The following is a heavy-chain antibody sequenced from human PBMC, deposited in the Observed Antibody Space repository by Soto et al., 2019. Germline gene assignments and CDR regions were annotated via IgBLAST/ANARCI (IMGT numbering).Heavy chain of an antibody. CDR2: ISPGSRSP. CDR1: GFTFSDYY. CDR3: VRGGGGGLFDP. Sequence: QVQLVESGGGLVTPGVSLRLSCASSGFTFSDYYMSWIRQAPGKGLEWLSYISPGSRSPAYEDSVKGRFTISRDNARRSLSLQMNSLTVDDTAIYYCVRGGGGGLFDPWGQGSMGSVST. J-gene: IGHJ5*02. V-gene: IGHV3-11*05. D-gene: IGHD2-15*01.